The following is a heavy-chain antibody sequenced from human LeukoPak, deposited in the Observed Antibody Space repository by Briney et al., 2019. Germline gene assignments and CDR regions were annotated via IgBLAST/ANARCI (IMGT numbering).Heavy chain of an antibody. V-gene: IGHV5-51*01. J-gene: IGHJ4*02. Sequence: GESLKISCKGSGYSFTSYWIGWVRQMPGKGLEWMGIIYPGDSHTRYSPSFQGQVTISADKSISTAYLQWSSLKASDTAMYYCARLRGLLWFGELFDYWGQGTLVTVSS. D-gene: IGHD3-10*01. CDR3: ARLRGLLWFGELFDY. CDR2: IYPGDSHT. CDR1: GYSFTSYW.